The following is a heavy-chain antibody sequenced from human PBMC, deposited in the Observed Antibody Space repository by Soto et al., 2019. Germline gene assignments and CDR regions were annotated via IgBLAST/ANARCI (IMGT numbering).Heavy chain of an antibody. Sequence: GGSLRLSCAASGFTFSSYSMNWVRQAPGKGLEWVSSISSSSSYIYYADSVKGRFTISRDNAKNSLYLQMNSLRAEDTAAYYCARDKPSLRYFDWSYGMDVWGQGTTVTVSS. D-gene: IGHD3-9*01. V-gene: IGHV3-21*01. J-gene: IGHJ6*02. CDR2: ISSSSSYI. CDR3: ARDKPSLRYFDWSYGMDV. CDR1: GFTFSSYS.